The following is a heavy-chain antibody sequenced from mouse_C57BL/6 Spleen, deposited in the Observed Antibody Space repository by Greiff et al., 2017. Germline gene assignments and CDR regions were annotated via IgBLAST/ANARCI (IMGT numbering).Heavy chain of an antibody. J-gene: IGHJ4*01. D-gene: IGHD1-1*01. CDR3: ARGYYYGSSPYAMDY. V-gene: IGHV5-17*01. CDR1: GFTFSDYG. CDR2: ISSGSSTI. Sequence: EVMLVESGGGLVKPGGSLKLSCAASGFTFSDYGMHWVRQAPEKGLEWVAYISSGSSTIYYADTVKGRFTISRDNAKNTLFLQMTSLRSEDTAMYYCARGYYYGSSPYAMDYWGQGTSVTVSS.